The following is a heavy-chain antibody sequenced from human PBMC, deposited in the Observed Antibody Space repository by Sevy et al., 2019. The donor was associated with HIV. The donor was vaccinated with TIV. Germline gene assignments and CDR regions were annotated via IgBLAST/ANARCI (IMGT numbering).Heavy chain of an antibody. J-gene: IGHJ4*02. CDR2: ISGSGGST. V-gene: IGHV3-23*01. CDR1: GFTFSTYA. D-gene: IGHD4-17*01. CDR3: AKCPFGDYRPPFDY. Sequence: GGSLRLSCTASGFTFSTYAMSWVRQAPGKGLEWVSAISGSGGSTYYADSVKGQFTVSRDNSKNTLFLQMNNLKADDMAVLYCAKCPFGDYRPPFDYWGQLTLVTVSS.